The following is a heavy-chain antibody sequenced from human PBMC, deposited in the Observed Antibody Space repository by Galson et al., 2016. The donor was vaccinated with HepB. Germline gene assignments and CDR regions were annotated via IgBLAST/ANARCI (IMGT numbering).Heavy chain of an antibody. V-gene: IGHV3-21*06. D-gene: IGHD5-24*01. Sequence: SLRLSCAVSGFTFTTYSMSWVRQVPGKGLEWVSSISSRSSYIYYADSVKGRFTISRDNARNSLYPEINSLRSEDTALYYCARLGGGAMPTNFERDYYYGMDFWGQGTTVTVSS. CDR1: GFTFTTYS. J-gene: IGHJ6*02. CDR3: ARLGGGAMPTNFERDYYYGMDF. CDR2: ISSRSSYI.